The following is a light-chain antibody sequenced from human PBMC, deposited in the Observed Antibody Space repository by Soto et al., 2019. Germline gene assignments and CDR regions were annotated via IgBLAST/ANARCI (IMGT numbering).Light chain of an antibody. V-gene: IGKV3-11*01. Sequence: EIVLTQSPATLSLSPGERATLSCRASQSVSSNLAWYQQKLGQAPRLLIYDAFNRATGIPARFSGSGSGTDFTLTISNLGPEAFAVYYCQQRSSWPTFGQGTKLEIK. CDR1: QSVSSN. CDR2: DAF. CDR3: QQRSSWPT. J-gene: IGKJ2*01.